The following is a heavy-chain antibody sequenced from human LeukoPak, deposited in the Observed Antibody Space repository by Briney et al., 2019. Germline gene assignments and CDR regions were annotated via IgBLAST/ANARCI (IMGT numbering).Heavy chain of an antibody. CDR1: GFTFSSYA. V-gene: IGHV3-23*01. J-gene: IGHJ4*02. CDR2: ISGSGGST. D-gene: IGHD6-19*01. Sequence: GGSLRLSCAASGFTFSSYAMSWVRQAPGKGLEWVSAISGSGGSTYYADSVKGRFTISRDNSKNTLYLQMNSLRAEDTAVYYCARDGGDGYSSGLDYWGQGTLVTVSS. CDR3: ARDGGDGYSSGLDY.